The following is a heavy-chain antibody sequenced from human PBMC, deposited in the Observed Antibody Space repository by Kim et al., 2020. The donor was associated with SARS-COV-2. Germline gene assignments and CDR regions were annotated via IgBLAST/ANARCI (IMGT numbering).Heavy chain of an antibody. J-gene: IGHJ4*02. Sequence: DLVNGRFTIHRHNAKNSLYLQINSLGDVDTAVYYCARIEYGSGIMKMDSWGQGTLVTVSS. CDR3: ARIEYGSGIMKMDS. V-gene: IGHV3-48*02. D-gene: IGHD3-10*01.